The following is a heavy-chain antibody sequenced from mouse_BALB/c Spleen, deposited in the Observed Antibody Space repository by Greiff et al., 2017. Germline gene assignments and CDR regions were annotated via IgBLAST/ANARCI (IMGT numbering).Heavy chain of an antibody. CDR1: GYTFTSYY. V-gene: IGHV1S16*01. CDR2: INPSNGGT. Sequence: QVQLQPGAELVKPGASVKLSCKASGYTFTSYYMYWVKQRPGQGLEWIGGINPSNGGTNFNEKFKSKATLTVDKSSSTAYMQLSSLTSEDSAVYYCTKDYYYGSFFDYWGQGTTLTVSS. J-gene: IGHJ2*01. CDR3: TKDYYYGSFFDY. D-gene: IGHD1-1*01.